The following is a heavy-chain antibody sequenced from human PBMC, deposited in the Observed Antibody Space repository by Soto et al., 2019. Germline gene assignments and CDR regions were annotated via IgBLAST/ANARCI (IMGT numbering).Heavy chain of an antibody. V-gene: IGHV4-4*02. Sequence: QVQLQESGPGLVKPSGTLSLTCAVSGGSIYSSNYWIWVRQPPGKGLEWIGQIYHSGSTNYNPSLKSRVTISVDKAENRFSLKLTSVTAADTAVYYCARGWEPTDWGQGTLVTVSS. CDR2: IYHSGST. J-gene: IGHJ4*02. CDR1: GGSIYSSNY. CDR3: ARGWEPTD. D-gene: IGHD1-26*01.